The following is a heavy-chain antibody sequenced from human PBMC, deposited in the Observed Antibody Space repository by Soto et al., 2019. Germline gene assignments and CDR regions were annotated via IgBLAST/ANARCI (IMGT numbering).Heavy chain of an antibody. Sequence: VACKVSGGTFSTYTSTWVRQAPGQGLEWMGRIIPIIGIINYAQKFQGRVTITADKFTGTAYMELTRLRSDDTAVYYCAGDPDSHYNDSHASSYPWGQGTLVTVSS. CDR1: GGTFSTYT. CDR3: AGDPDSHYNDSHASSYP. V-gene: IGHV1-69*04. CDR2: IIPIIGII. J-gene: IGHJ5*02. D-gene: IGHD3-22*01.